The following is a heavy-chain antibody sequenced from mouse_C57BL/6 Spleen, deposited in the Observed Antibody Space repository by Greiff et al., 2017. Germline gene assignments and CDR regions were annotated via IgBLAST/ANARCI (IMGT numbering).Heavy chain of an antibody. CDR2: ISNKANGYTT. CDR1: GFTFTAYY. D-gene: IGHD2-3*01. CDR3: ARSGWFPYFDY. V-gene: IGHV7-3*01. J-gene: IGHJ2*01. Sequence: EVQLVESGGGLVQPGGSLSLSCAASGFTFTAYYMSWVRQPPGKALEWLGFISNKANGYTTEYSASVTGRFTISRDHSQSILFHPMYSLRAEESATYCCARSGWFPYFDYWGQGTTLTVSS.